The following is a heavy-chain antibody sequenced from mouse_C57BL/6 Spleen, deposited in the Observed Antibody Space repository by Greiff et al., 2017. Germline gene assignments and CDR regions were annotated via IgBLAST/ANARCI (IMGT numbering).Heavy chain of an antibody. D-gene: IGHD2-1*01. J-gene: IGHJ1*03. CDR3: ARSLWGNYEYFDV. Sequence: LVESGAELVKPGASVKISCKASGYAFSSYWMNWVKQRPGKGLEWIGQIYPGDGDTNYNGKFKGKATLTADKSSSTAYMQLSSLTSEDSAVYFCARSLWGNYEYFDVWGTGTTVTVSA. CDR1: GYAFSSYW. V-gene: IGHV1-80*01. CDR2: IYPGDGDT.